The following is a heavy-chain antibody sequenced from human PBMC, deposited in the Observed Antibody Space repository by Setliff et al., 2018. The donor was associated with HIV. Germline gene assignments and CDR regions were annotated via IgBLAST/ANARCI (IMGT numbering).Heavy chain of an antibody. CDR1: GGSISSGSYY. J-gene: IGHJ5*02. D-gene: IGHD3-10*01. V-gene: IGHV4-61*02. CDR3: ARPGSNWFDP. Sequence: SETLSLTCTVSGGSISSGSYYWSWIRQLAGKGLEWIGRIYTSGSTNYNPSLKSRVTISVDTSKNQFSLKLSSVTAADTAVYYCARPGSNWFDPWGQGTQVTVSS. CDR2: IYTSGST.